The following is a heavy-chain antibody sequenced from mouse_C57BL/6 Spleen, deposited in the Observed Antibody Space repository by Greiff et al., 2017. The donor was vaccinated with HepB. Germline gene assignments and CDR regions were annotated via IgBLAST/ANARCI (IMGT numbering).Heavy chain of an antibody. CDR3: ARDHYYGSRGAY. CDR2: IYPSDSET. CDR1: GYTFTSYW. V-gene: IGHV1-61*01. J-gene: IGHJ3*01. Sequence: QQSCKASGYTFTSYWMDWVKQRPGQGLEWIGNIYPSDSETHYNQKFKDKATLTVDKSSSTAYMQLSSLTSEDSAVYYCARDHYYGSRGAYWGQGTLVTVSA. D-gene: IGHD1-1*01.